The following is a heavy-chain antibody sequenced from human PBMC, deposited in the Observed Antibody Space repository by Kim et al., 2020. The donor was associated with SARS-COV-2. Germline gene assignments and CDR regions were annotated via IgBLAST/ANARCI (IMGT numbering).Heavy chain of an antibody. V-gene: IGHV3-30*18. Sequence: GGSLRLSCAASGFTFSTYGMHWVRQAQGTGLEWVAVISYDGSNKYYAESVKGRFTISRDNSKNTLYLQMNSLRIEDTAVYYCAKSFSGSYFGYDYWGQGTLVTVSS. CDR2: ISYDGSNK. J-gene: IGHJ4*02. CDR1: GFTFSTYG. CDR3: AKSFSGSYFGYDY. D-gene: IGHD1-26*01.